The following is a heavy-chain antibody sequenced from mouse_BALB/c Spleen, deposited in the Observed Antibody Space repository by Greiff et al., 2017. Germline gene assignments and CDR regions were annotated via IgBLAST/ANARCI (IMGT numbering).Heavy chain of an antibody. V-gene: IGHV2-5-1*01. CDR1: GFSLTSYG. Sequence: VQVVESGPSLVQPSQSLSITCTVSGFSLTSYGVHWVRQSPGKGLEWLGVKWRGGSTDYNAAFMSRLSITKDNSKSQVFFKMNSLQADDTAIYYCASLITTVVDAMDYWGQGTSVTVSS. CDR2: KWRGGST. J-gene: IGHJ4*01. CDR3: ASLITTVVDAMDY. D-gene: IGHD1-1*01.